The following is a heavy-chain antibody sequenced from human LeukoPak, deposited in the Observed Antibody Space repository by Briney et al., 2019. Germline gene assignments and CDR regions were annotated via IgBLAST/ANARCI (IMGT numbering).Heavy chain of an antibody. V-gene: IGHV3-21*01. CDR2: ISSSSSYI. CDR3: ASEVYYDYVWGSYRLH. Sequence: GGSLRLSCAASGFTFSSYAMSWVRQAPGKGLEWVSSISSSSSYIYYADSVKGRFTISRDNAKNSLYLQMNSLRAEDTAVYYCASEVYYDYVWGSYRLHWGQGTLVTVSS. CDR1: GFTFSSYA. D-gene: IGHD3-16*01. J-gene: IGHJ4*02.